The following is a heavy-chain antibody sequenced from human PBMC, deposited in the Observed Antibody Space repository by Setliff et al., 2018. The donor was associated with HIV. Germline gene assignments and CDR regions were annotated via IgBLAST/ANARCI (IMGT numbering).Heavy chain of an antibody. CDR3: ARARFLEWLPDY. CDR1: GYTFSSYD. D-gene: IGHD3-3*01. Sequence: GASVKVSCKASGYTFSSYDINWVRQATGQGLEWMGWMNPNSGNTGYAQKFQGRVTMTRNTAISTAYMELSSLRSEDTAVYYCARARFLEWLPDYWGQGTLVTVSS. CDR2: MNPNSGNT. V-gene: IGHV1-8*02. J-gene: IGHJ4*02.